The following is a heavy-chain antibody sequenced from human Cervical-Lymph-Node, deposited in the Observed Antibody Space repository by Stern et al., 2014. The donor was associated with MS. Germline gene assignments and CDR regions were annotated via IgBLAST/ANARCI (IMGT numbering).Heavy chain of an antibody. D-gene: IGHD3-10*01. CDR3: VHELSGGPSCDY. J-gene: IGHJ4*02. CDR2: IYWNDDK. V-gene: IGHV2-5*01. CDR1: GFSLSTSGVG. Sequence: QVTLKESGPTLVKPTQTVTLTCTFSGFSLSTSGVGVGWIRQPPGKALEWLALIYWNDDKRYRPSLKSRLTITKDTSKNQVVLTMTNMDPMDTATFYCVHELSGGPSCDYWGQGTLVTVSS.